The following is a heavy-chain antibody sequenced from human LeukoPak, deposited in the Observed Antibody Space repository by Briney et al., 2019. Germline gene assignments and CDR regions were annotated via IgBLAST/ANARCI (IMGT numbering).Heavy chain of an antibody. CDR2: IHSSSGSI. J-gene: IGHJ3*02. Sequence: PGGSLRLSCAASGFNFTNYNMNWVRQAPGKGLEWVSSIHSSSGSIYYADSLKGRFTNSRDNAKNSLYLQMNSLRAEDTAVYYCARDLAWDAFDIWGQGTMVTVSS. V-gene: IGHV3-21*01. CDR3: ARDLAWDAFDI. CDR1: GFNFTNYN.